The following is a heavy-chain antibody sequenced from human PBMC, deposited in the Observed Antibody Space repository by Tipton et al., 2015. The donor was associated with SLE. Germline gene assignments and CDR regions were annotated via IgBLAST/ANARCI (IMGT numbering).Heavy chain of an antibody. CDR2: MFYSGSPYSGTT. CDR1: GGSISNSVYY. V-gene: IGHV4-39*01. CDR3: ARHAGDYAYFDS. Sequence: TLSLTCTVSGGSISNSVYYWAWIRQPPGKGLEWIGNMFYSGSPYSGTTYSSPSLKSRVTISADTSKNQFSLRLNSVTAADTAVYYCARHAGDYAYFDSWGQGTLVTVSS. D-gene: IGHD4-17*01. J-gene: IGHJ4*02.